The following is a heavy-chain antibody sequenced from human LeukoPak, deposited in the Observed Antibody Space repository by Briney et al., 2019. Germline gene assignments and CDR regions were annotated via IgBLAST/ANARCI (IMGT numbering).Heavy chain of an antibody. D-gene: IGHD5-18*01. CDR3: AKERYSGYNYIGEY. J-gene: IGHJ4*02. Sequence: SGGPLRLSCAASGFSFSSHAMNWLRQAPGKGLEWVSAISGSGGSTYYADSVKGRFTISRDNSKNTLYLQMNSLRAEDTAVYHCAKERYSGYNYIGEYWGQGTLVTVSS. CDR1: GFSFSSHA. V-gene: IGHV3-23*01. CDR2: ISGSGGST.